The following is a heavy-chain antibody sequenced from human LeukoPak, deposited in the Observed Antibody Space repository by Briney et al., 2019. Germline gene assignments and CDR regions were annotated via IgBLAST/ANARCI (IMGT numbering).Heavy chain of an antibody. CDR3: ARGNDFDI. Sequence: GGSLRLSCAASGFTFSRYWMSWVRQAPGKGLEWVANIKQDGSEKYYVDSVKGRFTISRDNAKNSLYLQMNSLRAEDTAVYYCARGNDFDIWGQGTMVTVSS. V-gene: IGHV3-7*04. CDR1: GFTFSRYW. CDR2: IKQDGSEK. J-gene: IGHJ3*02.